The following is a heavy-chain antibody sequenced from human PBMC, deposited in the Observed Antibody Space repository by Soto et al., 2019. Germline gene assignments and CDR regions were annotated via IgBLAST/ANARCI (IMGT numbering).Heavy chain of an antibody. Sequence: PSETRSLTCTVSGGSVSSGSYYWSWIRQPPGKGLEWIGYIYYSGSTNYNPSLKSRVTISVDTSKNQFSLKLSSVTAADTAVYYCARETISGSYPYWGQGTLVTVSS. J-gene: IGHJ4*02. V-gene: IGHV4-61*01. CDR1: GGSVSSGSYY. D-gene: IGHD1-26*01. CDR3: ARETISGSYPY. CDR2: IYYSGST.